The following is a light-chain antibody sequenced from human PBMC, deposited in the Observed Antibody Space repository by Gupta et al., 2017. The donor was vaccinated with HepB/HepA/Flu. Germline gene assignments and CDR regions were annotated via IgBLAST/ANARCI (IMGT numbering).Light chain of an antibody. V-gene: IGLV2-14*03. Sequence: QSALTQPASVSGSPGQSITIPCTGTSSYVGFYNYVCWYQQHPGKAPKLMIYDVSNRRSGVSNRFSGSKSGKTATLTIPGLQAEDEADYYCSSETTSSGPGIFGGGTKLTVL. CDR1: SSYVGFYNY. J-gene: IGLJ2*01. CDR2: DVS. CDR3: SSETTSSGPGI.